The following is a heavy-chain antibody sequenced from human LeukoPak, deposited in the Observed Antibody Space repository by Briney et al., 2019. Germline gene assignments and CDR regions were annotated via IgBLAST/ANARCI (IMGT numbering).Heavy chain of an antibody. Sequence: GESLKISCKGSEYSFTSYWIGWVRQMPGKGLEWMGIIYPGDSDTRYSPSFQGQVTISADKSISTAYLQWSSLKASDTAMYYCARFNYDSSGYHELFDYWGQGTLVTVSS. V-gene: IGHV5-51*01. J-gene: IGHJ4*02. CDR3: ARFNYDSSGYHELFDY. CDR2: IYPGDSDT. CDR1: EYSFTSYW. D-gene: IGHD3-22*01.